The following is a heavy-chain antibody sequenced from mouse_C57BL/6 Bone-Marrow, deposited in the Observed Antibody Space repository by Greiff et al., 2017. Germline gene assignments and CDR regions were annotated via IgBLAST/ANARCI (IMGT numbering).Heavy chain of an antibody. V-gene: IGHV1-7*01. CDR1: GYTFTSYW. CDR3: ARDEIYYSDY. Sequence: QVQLQQSGAELAKPGASVKLSCKASGYTFTSYWMHWVKQRPGQGLEWIGYINPSSGYTKYNQKFKDTATLTADKSSSTAYMQLSSLTYEDSAVYYCARDEIYYSDYGGKGTTLTVSS. D-gene: IGHD1-1*01. J-gene: IGHJ2*01. CDR2: INPSSGYT.